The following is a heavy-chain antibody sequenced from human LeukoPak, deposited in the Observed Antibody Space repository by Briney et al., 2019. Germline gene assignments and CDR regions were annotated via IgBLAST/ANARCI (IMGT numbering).Heavy chain of an antibody. CDR3: ARDSGAIVWYFDL. CDR2: ISAYNGNT. V-gene: IGHV1-18*01. J-gene: IGHJ2*01. D-gene: IGHD2-2*02. Sequence: ASVKVSCKASGYSFSNFGINWVRQAPGQGLEWMGWISAYNGNTNYAHSLEGRLTLTTDKSTSTVYMELSSLRPDGTAVYFCARDSGAIVWYFDLWGRGTLVTVSS. CDR1: GYSFSNFG.